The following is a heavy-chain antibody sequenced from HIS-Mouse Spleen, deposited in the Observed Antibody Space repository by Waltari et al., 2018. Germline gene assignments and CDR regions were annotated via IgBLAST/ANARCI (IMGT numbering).Heavy chain of an antibody. CDR3: AGHDSNFYYYYGMDV. CDR2: IYYSGST. J-gene: IGHJ6*02. Sequence: QVQLQESGPGLVKPSETLSLTCTVSGGSISSYYWSWIRQPPGKGLEWIGYIYYSGSTNSNPSLKSRVTLSVDTSKNQFSLKLSSVTAADTAVYYCAGHDSNFYYYYGMDVWGQGTTVTVSS. CDR1: GGSISSYY. D-gene: IGHD4-4*01. V-gene: IGHV4-59*08.